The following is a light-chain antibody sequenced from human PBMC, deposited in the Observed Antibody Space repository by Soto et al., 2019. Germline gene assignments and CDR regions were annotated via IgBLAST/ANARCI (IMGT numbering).Light chain of an antibody. Sequence: IQLTQSPSSLSASVGDRVTITCRASQGISSYLAWYQQKPGKAPKLPIYAASTLQSGVPSRFSGSGSGTDFTLTISSLQPEDFATYYCQQLNSYPWTFGQGTKVDI. CDR3: QQLNSYPWT. J-gene: IGKJ1*01. V-gene: IGKV1-9*01. CDR1: QGISSY. CDR2: AAS.